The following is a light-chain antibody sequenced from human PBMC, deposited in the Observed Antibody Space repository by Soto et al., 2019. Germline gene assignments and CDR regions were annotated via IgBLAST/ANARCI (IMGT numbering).Light chain of an antibody. CDR2: DVS. J-gene: IGLJ3*02. CDR1: SSDIGGYNY. CDR3: SSYGASSTL. Sequence: QSALTQPASVSGAPGQSITISCTGSSSDIGGYNYVSWYQQHPGKAPQLRIYDVSYRPSGISDRFSGSKSCNTASLAISGFQPKDEADYYCSSYGASSTLFGGGTK. V-gene: IGLV2-14*03.